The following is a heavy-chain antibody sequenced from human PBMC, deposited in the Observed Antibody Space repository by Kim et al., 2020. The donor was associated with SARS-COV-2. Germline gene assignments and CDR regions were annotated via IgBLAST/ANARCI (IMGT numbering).Heavy chain of an antibody. CDR1: GGSISSYY. CDR3: ARSMVRGNYFDY. J-gene: IGHJ4*02. D-gene: IGHD3-10*01. Sequence: SETLSLTCTVSGGSISSYYWSWTRQPPGKGLEWIGYTYYSGSPNSNPSRKSRVTIPVDTPKNQFSLKPSSGTAADTAVYYCARSMVRGNYFDYWGQGTLVTVSS. CDR2: TYYSGSP. V-gene: IGHV4-59*01.